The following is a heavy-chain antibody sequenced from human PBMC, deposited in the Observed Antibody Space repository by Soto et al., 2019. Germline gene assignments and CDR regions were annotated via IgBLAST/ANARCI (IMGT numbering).Heavy chain of an antibody. J-gene: IGHJ3*02. D-gene: IGHD6-13*01. CDR1: GYTFTSYA. CDR2: INAGNGNT. Sequence: ASVKVSCKASGYTFTSYAMHWVCQAPGQRLEWMGWINAGNGNTKYSQKFQGRVTITRDTSASTAYMELSSLRSEDTAVYYCAKAGAAASDAFDIWGQGTMVTVSS. CDR3: AKAGAAASDAFDI. V-gene: IGHV1-3*01.